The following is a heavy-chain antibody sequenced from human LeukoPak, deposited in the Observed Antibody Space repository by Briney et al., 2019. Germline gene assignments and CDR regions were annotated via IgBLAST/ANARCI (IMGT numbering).Heavy chain of an antibody. CDR3: VKGRVSGSGSYYNAPFDY. J-gene: IGHJ4*02. CDR1: GFTFSSYA. D-gene: IGHD3-10*01. Sequence: GGSLRLSCAASGFTFSSYAMHWVRQAPGKGLEYVSAISSSGDSTYNADPVKGRFTISRDNSKDTLYLQMSSLRAGDTAVYLCVKGRVSGSGSYYNAPFDYWGQGTLVTVSS. CDR2: ISSSGDST. V-gene: IGHV3-64D*06.